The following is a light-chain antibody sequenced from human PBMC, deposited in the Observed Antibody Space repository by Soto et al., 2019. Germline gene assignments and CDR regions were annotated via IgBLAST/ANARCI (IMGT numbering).Light chain of an antibody. CDR3: QQSDSTPRT. CDR1: QSISSY. CDR2: AAS. J-gene: IGKJ3*01. Sequence: DIQMTQSPSSLSASVGDRVTITCRPSQSISSYLNWYQQKPGKAPKLLIYAASRLQSGVPSRFSGRGSGTDFTLTIDSLQFEDFATYYCQQSDSTPRTFGPGTKVDVK. V-gene: IGKV1-39*01.